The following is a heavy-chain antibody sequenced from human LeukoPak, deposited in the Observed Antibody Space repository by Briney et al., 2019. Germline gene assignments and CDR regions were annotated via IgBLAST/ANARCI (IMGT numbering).Heavy chain of an antibody. Sequence: GGSLRLSCAASGFTFSSYSMNWVRQAPGKGLEWVSYISSSGSTIYYADSVKGRFTISRDNAKNSLYLQMNSLRAEDTAVYYCARYNDFWSGYFDYWGQGTLVTVSS. CDR3: ARYNDFWSGYFDY. CDR1: GFTFSSYS. V-gene: IGHV3-48*01. D-gene: IGHD3-3*01. CDR2: ISSSGSTI. J-gene: IGHJ4*02.